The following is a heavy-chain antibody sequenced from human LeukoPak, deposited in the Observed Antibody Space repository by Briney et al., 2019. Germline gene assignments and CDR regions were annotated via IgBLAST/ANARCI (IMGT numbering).Heavy chain of an antibody. J-gene: IGHJ4*02. CDR2: MHPGNGNT. D-gene: IGHD2-21*02. Sequence: ASVKVSCKASGYRFISNYIQWVRRAPGLGPEWMGWMHPGNGNTRYAEKFQGRVTMTRDTSINTAYLDLSSLRSDATAVYYCAREGSYCVGGDCYSFDFWGQGTLITVSS. V-gene: IGHV1-2*02. CDR3: AREGSYCVGGDCYSFDF. CDR1: GYRFISNY.